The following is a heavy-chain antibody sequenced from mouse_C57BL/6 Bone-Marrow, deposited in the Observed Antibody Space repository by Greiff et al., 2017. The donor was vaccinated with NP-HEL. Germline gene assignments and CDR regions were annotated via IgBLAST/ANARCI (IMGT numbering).Heavy chain of an antibody. CDR3: ARNYGYHYWYFDV. CDR1: GFTFSDYG. D-gene: IGHD2-2*01. J-gene: IGHJ1*03. V-gene: IGHV5-17*01. Sequence: EVQGVESGGGLVKPGGSLKLSCAASGFTFSDYGMHWVRQAPEKGLEWVAYTSSGSSTIYYADTVKGRFTISRDNAKNTLFLQMTSLRSEDTAMYYCARNYGYHYWYFDVWGTGTTVTVSS. CDR2: TSSGSSTI.